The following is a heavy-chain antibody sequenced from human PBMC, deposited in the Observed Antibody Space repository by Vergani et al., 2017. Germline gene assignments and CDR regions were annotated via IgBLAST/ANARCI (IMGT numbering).Heavy chain of an antibody. CDR1: GFTLSNYD. V-gene: IGHV3-30*02. CDR3: AKHFMGWCINY. J-gene: IGHJ4*02. CDR2: IQFDGSNQ. D-gene: IGHD4/OR15-4a*01. Sequence: QVQLVESGGGVVQRGGSLRLSCATSGFTLSNYDMQWIRQAPGKGLEFVALIQFDGSNQYYADSVKGRFTLSRDFSKNTLYLQMNSLRTEDTARYYCAKHFMGWCINYGGQETQVIVSS.